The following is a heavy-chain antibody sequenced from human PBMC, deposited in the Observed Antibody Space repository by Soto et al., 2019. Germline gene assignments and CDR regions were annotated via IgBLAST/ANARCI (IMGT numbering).Heavy chain of an antibody. CDR1: GFTVSSNY. CDR3: AREHRESSSTVDY. CDR2: IYSGGST. V-gene: IGHV3-53*01. Sequence: TGGSLRLSCAASGFTVSSNYMSWVRQAPGKGLEWVSVIYSGGSTYYADSVKGRFTISRDNSKNTLYLQMNSLRAEDTAVYYCAREHRESSSTVDYWGQGTLVTVSS. J-gene: IGHJ4*02. D-gene: IGHD6-6*01.